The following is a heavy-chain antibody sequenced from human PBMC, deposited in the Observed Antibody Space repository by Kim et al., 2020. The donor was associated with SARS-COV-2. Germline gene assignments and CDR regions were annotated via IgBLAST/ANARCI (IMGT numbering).Heavy chain of an antibody. J-gene: IGHJ4*02. CDR1: GFTFSSYA. Sequence: GGSLRLSCAASGFTFSSYAMSWVRQAPGKGLEWVSAISGSGGSTYYADSVKGRFTISRDNSKNTLYLQMNSLRAEDTAVYYCAKDPYGSGSYYKDYWGQGTLVTVSS. V-gene: IGHV3-23*01. CDR2: ISGSGGST. CDR3: AKDPYGSGSYYKDY. D-gene: IGHD3-10*01.